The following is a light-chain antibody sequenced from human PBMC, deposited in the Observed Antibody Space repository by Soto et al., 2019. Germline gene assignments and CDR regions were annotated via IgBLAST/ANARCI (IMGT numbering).Light chain of an antibody. V-gene: IGKV1-16*02. CDR3: QKYNSYPFN. Sequence: DIQIAQYPSSLSTSVGDRVTITCRASHGIGNYLAWFQVKPGKAPKSLIFAASTFQDGVPSNFRGSGSGTDFTLTISSLQPEDFATYYCQKYNSYPFNFGQGTRLEIK. CDR1: HGIGNY. J-gene: IGKJ5*01. CDR2: AAS.